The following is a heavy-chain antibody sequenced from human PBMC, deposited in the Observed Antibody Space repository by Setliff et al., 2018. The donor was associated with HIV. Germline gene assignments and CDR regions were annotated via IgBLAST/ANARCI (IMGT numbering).Heavy chain of an antibody. CDR2: INPNSGGT. Sequence: ASVKVSCKASGYTFTGYYMHWVRQAPGQGLEWMGWINPNSGGTNYAQNFQGRVTMTRDTSISTAYMELSRLRSDDTAVYYCARDLVAVANTLYYYYMDVWGKGTTVTVSS. CDR3: ARDLVAVANTLYYYYMDV. D-gene: IGHD6-19*01. CDR1: GYTFTGYY. V-gene: IGHV1-2*02. J-gene: IGHJ6*03.